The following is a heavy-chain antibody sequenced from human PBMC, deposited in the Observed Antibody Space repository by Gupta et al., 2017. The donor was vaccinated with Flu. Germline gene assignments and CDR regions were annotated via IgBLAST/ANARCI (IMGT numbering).Heavy chain of an antibody. Sequence: QGQLLESGGRLVKSGESLRLSCEGSGFTFRDYYMSWVRQAPGKGLEWVSYISAFGTFTNYTESGRGRFTISRDNARNTLYLQMNSLSPDDAAVYYCATDKMLQEGAHRYWYFDLLGRGTQVTVSS. CDR1: GFTFRDYY. CDR3: ATDKMLQEGAHRYWYFDL. V-gene: IGHV3-11*05. D-gene: IGHD2-15*01. J-gene: IGHJ2*01. CDR2: ISAFGTFT.